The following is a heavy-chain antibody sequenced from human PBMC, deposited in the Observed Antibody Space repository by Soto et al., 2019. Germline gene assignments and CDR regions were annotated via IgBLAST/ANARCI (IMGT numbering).Heavy chain of an antibody. J-gene: IGHJ6*02. CDR1: GGTFSSYA. V-gene: IGHV1-69*13. CDR2: IIPIFGTA. CDR3: ATGVTGTTEYYYYGMDV. D-gene: IGHD1-20*01. Sequence: ASVKVSCKASGGTFSSYAISWVRQAPGQGLEWMGGIIPIFGTANYAQKFQGRVTITADESTSTAYMELSSLRSEDTAVYYCATGVTGTTEYYYYGMDVWGQGTTVTVS.